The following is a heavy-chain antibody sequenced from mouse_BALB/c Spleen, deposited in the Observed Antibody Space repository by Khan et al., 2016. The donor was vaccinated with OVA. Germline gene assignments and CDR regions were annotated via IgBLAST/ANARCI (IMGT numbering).Heavy chain of an antibody. CDR2: LWSGGST. CDR1: GFSLTSYG. CDR3: ARTYLSYGNYGDYYTMDY. J-gene: IGHJ4*01. V-gene: IGHV2-2*02. Sequence: QVQLKESGPGLVQPSQSLSITCTVSGFSLTSYGVPWVRQSPGKGLEWLGVLWSGGSTDNNSAFISRLTISKDNSTSQVFFKMNSLQANDTAIYYCARTYLSYGNYGDYYTMDYWGQGTSVTVSS. D-gene: IGHD2-1*01.